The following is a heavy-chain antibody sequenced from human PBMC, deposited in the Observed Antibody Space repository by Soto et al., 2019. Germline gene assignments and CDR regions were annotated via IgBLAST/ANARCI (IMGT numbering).Heavy chain of an antibody. CDR2: ISGYNGDT. CDR3: AKNGHPPYYYYGLDV. J-gene: IGHJ6*02. CDR1: GYPFTRYG. V-gene: IGHV1-18*01. Sequence: QGHLVQSGAEVKKPGTSVKVSCKASGYPFTRYGISWVRQAPAQGLEWMGWISGYNGDTNYAQNLQGRVTMTIDTSTSTAYMELRSLTSDDTAVYYCAKNGHPPYYYYGLDVWGQGTTVTVSS. D-gene: IGHD2-8*01.